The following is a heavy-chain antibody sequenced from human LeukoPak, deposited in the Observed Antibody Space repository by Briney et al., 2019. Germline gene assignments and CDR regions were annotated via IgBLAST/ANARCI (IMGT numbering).Heavy chain of an antibody. CDR3: AHEAASETGAFDI. D-gene: IGHD6-13*01. V-gene: IGHV3-23*01. CDR1: GFTFSSYA. Sequence: WGSLRLSCAASGFTFSSYAMSWVRQAPGKGLEWVSAISGCGGSTYYADSVKGRFTISRDNSKNTLYLQMNSLRAEDTAVYYCAHEAASETGAFDIWGQGTMVTVSS. J-gene: IGHJ3*02. CDR2: ISGCGGST.